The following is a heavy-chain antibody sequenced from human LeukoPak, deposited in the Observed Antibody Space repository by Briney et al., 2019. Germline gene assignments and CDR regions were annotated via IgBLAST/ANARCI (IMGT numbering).Heavy chain of an antibody. CDR3: AREERADYYDSSGYYGY. J-gene: IGHJ4*02. V-gene: IGHV1-69*05. D-gene: IGHD3-22*01. CDR1: GGIFSSYA. Sequence: SVKVSCKASGGIFSSYAISWVRQAPGQGLEWMGRIIPIFGTANYAQKFQGRVTITTDESTSTAYMELSSLRSEDTAVYYCAREERADYYDSSGYYGYWGQGTLVTVSS. CDR2: IIPIFGTA.